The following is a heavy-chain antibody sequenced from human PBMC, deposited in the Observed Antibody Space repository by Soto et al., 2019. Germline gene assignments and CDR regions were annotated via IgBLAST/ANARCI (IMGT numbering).Heavy chain of an antibody. J-gene: IGHJ4*02. V-gene: IGHV3-23*01. CDR2: ISGSDDST. D-gene: IGHD1-26*01. Sequence: PGGSMKLSCAACRLSVNIYAMSLVRQAPGKGLEWVSVISGSDDSTYYADSVKGQFTISRDNAKNTLYLQMNSLRAEDTAVYYCVRDDIGLGIDYWGLGTLVTVSS. CDR1: RLSVNIYA. CDR3: VRDDIGLGIDY.